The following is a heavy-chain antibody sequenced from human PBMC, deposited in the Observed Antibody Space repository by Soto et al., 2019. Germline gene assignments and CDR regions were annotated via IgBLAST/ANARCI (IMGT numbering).Heavy chain of an antibody. CDR3: ATLSFYNDDLGNTP. Sequence: VWSLRLSCEASGFTFSSYALHWLRQAPGKGPEWVAVIAYDGTGKKYRDSVKGRFTISRDNSRNTLYLQMNSLRGEDTAVYYWATLSFYNDDLGNTPLGKETLVIVSA. V-gene: IGHV3-30*04. CDR1: GFTFSSYA. J-gene: IGHJ5*02. CDR2: IAYDGTGK. D-gene: IGHD3-22*01.